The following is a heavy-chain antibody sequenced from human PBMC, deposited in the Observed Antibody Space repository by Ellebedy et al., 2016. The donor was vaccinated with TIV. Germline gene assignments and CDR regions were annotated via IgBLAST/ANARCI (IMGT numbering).Heavy chain of an antibody. J-gene: IGHJ5*02. CDR3: ARDRGSWGTFDP. CDR2: IWYDGSNK. D-gene: IGHD2-15*01. Sequence: GGSLRLSCAASGFTFSSYGMHWVRQAPGKGLEWVAVIWYDGSNKYYAESVKGRFTISRDNYKNTLYLQMTSLRAEDTAVYYCARDRGSWGTFDPWGQGTLVTVSS. V-gene: IGHV3-33*01. CDR1: GFTFSSYG.